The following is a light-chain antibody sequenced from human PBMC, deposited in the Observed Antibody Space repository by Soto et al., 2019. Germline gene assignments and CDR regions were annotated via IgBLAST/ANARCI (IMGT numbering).Light chain of an antibody. Sequence: DIQMTQSPSSLSASVGDRVTITCRASQGIRNDVGWYQQKPGKAPKRLIYAASSLQSGVPSRFSGSGSGTEFTLTSSSLQPEDFATYYCLQHNSYPPWTFGQGTKVEIK. CDR3: LQHNSYPPWT. J-gene: IGKJ1*01. CDR1: QGIRND. V-gene: IGKV1-17*01. CDR2: AAS.